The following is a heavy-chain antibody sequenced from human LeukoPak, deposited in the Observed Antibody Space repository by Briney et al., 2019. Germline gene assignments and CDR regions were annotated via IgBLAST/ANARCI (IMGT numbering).Heavy chain of an antibody. J-gene: IGHJ4*02. CDR3: AKYDYYDSSGYYGSFSDY. D-gene: IGHD3-22*01. V-gene: IGHV3-23*01. Sequence: GGSLRLSPAPSGFTFTVYAMSCVREAPGKGLECVSTISVSGGSTYSADSVKGRFTLSRDNSKNTLYLQMNSLRAGDTAVYYCAKYDYYDSSGYYGSFSDYWGQGILVTVSS. CDR2: ISVSGGST. CDR1: GFTFTVYA.